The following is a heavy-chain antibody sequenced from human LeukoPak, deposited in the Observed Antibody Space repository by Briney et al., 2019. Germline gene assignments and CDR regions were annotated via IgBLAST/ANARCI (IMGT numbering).Heavy chain of an antibody. Sequence: AASVKVSCKASGGTFSSYAISWVRQAPGQGLEWMGGIIPIFGTANYAQMFQGRVTITADESTSTAYMELSSLRSEDTAVYYCARDYYYDSSGLNYWGQGTLVTVSS. V-gene: IGHV1-69*13. D-gene: IGHD3-22*01. CDR3: ARDYYYDSSGLNY. CDR1: GGTFSSYA. J-gene: IGHJ4*02. CDR2: IIPIFGTA.